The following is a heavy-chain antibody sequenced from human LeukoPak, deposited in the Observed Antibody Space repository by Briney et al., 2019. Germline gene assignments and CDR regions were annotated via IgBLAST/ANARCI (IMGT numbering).Heavy chain of an antibody. Sequence: ASVKVSCKASGYTFTDYYIHWVRQAPGQGPEWMGLISPTGSFTAYAQKFQGRVTLTRDLSTSTDYLELRSLRSEDTAVYYCARDISARDEAWWFDPWGQGTLVTVSS. D-gene: IGHD5-24*01. V-gene: IGHV1-46*01. CDR3: ARDISARDEAWWFDP. CDR2: ISPTGSFT. J-gene: IGHJ5*02. CDR1: GYTFTDYY.